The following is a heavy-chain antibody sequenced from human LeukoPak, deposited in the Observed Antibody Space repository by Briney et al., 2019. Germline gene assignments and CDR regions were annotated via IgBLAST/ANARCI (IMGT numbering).Heavy chain of an antibody. V-gene: IGHV3-23*01. CDR3: AKDLSLSKLLWFGEVLKGGMDV. CDR2: ITSSGGSR. D-gene: IGHD3-10*01. Sequence: GGSLRLSCIVSGFIFSNYAMSWVRQAPGKGLEWVSGITSSGGSRYHADSVKGRFTISRDNSKNTLYLQMNSLRAEDTAVYYCAKDLSLSKLLWFGEVLKGGMDVWGQGTTVTVSS. J-gene: IGHJ6*02. CDR1: GFIFSNYA.